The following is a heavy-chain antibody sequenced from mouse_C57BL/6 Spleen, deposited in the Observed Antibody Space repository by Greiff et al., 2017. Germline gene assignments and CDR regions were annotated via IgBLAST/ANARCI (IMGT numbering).Heavy chain of an antibody. CDR2: IYPGSGNT. D-gene: IGHD1-1*01. Sequence: QVQLKESGAELVRPGASVKLSCKASGYTFTDYYINWVKQRPGQGLEWIARIYPGSGNTYYNEKFKGKATLTAEKSSSTAYMQLSSLTSEDSAVYFCARGSLLLPDYWGQGTTLTVSS. CDR3: ARGSLLLPDY. J-gene: IGHJ2*01. CDR1: GYTFTDYY. V-gene: IGHV1-76*01.